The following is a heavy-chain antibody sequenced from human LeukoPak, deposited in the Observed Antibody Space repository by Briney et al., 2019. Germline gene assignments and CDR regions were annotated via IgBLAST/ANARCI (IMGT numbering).Heavy chain of an antibody. CDR3: ARYSSSSGWSDP. Sequence: SETLSLTCTVSGGSISSSSYYWVWIRQPPGKGLEWIGNIYFSGNTYYNPSFESRVTIFVDTSKNQFSLKLSSVTAADTALYYCARYSSSSGWSDPWGQGTLVTVSS. CDR1: GGSISSSSYY. CDR2: IYFSGNT. D-gene: IGHD6-6*01. J-gene: IGHJ5*02. V-gene: IGHV4-39*01.